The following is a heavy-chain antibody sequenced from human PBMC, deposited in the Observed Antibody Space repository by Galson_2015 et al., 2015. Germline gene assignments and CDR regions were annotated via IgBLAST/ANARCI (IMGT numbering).Heavy chain of an antibody. V-gene: IGHV1-3*01. J-gene: IGHJ4*03. CDR1: EYTFTRYS. CDR2: INAGNGNT. CDR3: ANSYCTSGVCYGGLEG. Sequence: SVKVSCKASEYTFTRYSMHWVRQAPGQRLEWMGWINAGNGNTKYSQKFQGRVTISRDTTATTTYMELSSLRSEDTAVYYCANSYCTSGVCYGGLEGWGHGTLVTVSS. D-gene: IGHD2-8*01.